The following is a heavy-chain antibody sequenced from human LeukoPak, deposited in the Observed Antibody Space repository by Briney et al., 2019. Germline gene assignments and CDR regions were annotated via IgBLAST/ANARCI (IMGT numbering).Heavy chain of an antibody. J-gene: IGHJ3*02. D-gene: IGHD3-10*01. V-gene: IGHV3-30*04. CDR1: GFTFSSYA. Sequence: GGSLRLSCAASGFTFSSYAMHWVRQAPGKGLEWVAVISYDGSNKYYADSVKDRFTISRDNSKNTLYLQMNSLKTEDTAVYYCTRLASGSGSYDAFDIWGQGTMVTVSS. CDR3: TRLASGSGSYDAFDI. CDR2: ISYDGSNK.